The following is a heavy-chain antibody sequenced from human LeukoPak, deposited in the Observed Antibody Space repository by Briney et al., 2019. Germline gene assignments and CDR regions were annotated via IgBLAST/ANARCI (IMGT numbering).Heavy chain of an antibody. D-gene: IGHD3-22*01. V-gene: IGHV3-72*01. CDR3: AGGTYRYDSGYYYWYFQH. CDR2: LRNKANAYTT. CDR1: GFTLSDHY. J-gene: IGHJ1*01. Sequence: GGSLRLFCAASGFTLSDHYMNWVRQAPGKCLETVGRLRNKANAYTTQYAASVSGRFTFSRDDSKNSLYLQMNSLKTEDTAVYYCAGGTYRYDSGYYYWYFQHWGQGTLGTVSS.